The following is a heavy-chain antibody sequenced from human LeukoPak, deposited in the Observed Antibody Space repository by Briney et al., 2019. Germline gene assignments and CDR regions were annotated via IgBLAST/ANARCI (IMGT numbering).Heavy chain of an antibody. D-gene: IGHD2-2*01. V-gene: IGHV3-21*01. CDR3: ARDRGIVVVPAAIGWFDP. CDR1: GFTFSSYS. J-gene: IGHJ5*02. CDR2: ISSSSSYI. Sequence: PGGSLRLSCAASGFTFSSYSMNWVRQAPGKGLEWVSFISSSSSYIYYADSVKGRFTISRDNAKNSLYLQMNSLRAEDTAVYYCARDRGIVVVPAAIGWFDPWGQGTLVTVSS.